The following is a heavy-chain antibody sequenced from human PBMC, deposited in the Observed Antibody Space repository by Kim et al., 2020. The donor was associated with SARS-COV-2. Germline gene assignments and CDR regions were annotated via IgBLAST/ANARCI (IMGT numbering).Heavy chain of an antibody. V-gene: IGHV3-23*01. CDR1: GFTFNSYT. Sequence: GGSLRLSCAASGFTFNSYTMTWVRQAPGKGLEWVSGIGGSGVATTYPDSVKGRFTISRDNSKNTLFLQMDSLRAEDTAVYFCARSPGGIYYLVYWGQGTLVSVSS. CDR2: IGGSGVAT. CDR3: ARSPGGIYYLVY. J-gene: IGHJ4*02. D-gene: IGHD1-26*01.